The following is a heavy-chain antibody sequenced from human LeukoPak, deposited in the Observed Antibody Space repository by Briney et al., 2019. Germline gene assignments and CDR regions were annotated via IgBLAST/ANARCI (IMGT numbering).Heavy chain of an antibody. CDR2: IYTSGST. J-gene: IGHJ3*02. Sequence: SETLSLTCTASGGSISSYYWSWIRQPAGKGLEWIGRIYTSGSTNYNPSLKSRVTMSVDTSKNQFSLKLSSVTAADTAVYYCARDKTLWFGELGGDDAFDIWGQGTMVTVSS. CDR3: ARDKTLWFGELGGDDAFDI. D-gene: IGHD3-10*01. V-gene: IGHV4-4*07. CDR1: GGSISSYY.